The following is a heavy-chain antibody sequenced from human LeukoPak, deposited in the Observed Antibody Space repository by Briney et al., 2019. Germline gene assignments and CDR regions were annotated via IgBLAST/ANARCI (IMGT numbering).Heavy chain of an antibody. Sequence: GGTLRLSCAASGFTFSSYAISWVRQAPGKGLEWVSTIVGSGVDTYYADSVKGRFTISRDNSKNTLDLQMNSLRAEDTAVYYCARDLMGIAYRGAFYYWGQGTLVTVSS. CDR2: IVGSGVDT. CDR3: ARDLMGIAYRGAFYY. D-gene: IGHD6-13*01. CDR1: GFTFSSYA. V-gene: IGHV3-23*01. J-gene: IGHJ4*02.